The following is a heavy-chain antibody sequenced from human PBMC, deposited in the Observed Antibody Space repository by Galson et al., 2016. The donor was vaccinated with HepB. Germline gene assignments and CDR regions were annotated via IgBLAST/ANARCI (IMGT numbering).Heavy chain of an antibody. CDR1: GFSFSTYA. D-gene: IGHD3-16*02. V-gene: IGHV3-23*01. J-gene: IGHJ4*02. CDR2: IGGSGDNT. Sequence: LRLSCAVSGFSFSTYAMSWVRQAPGKGLVWVSTIGGSGDNTYYEDSVKGRFTISRDNSMNTLYLQMNSLRAEDTAVYYCAKDLLSDYVWGSYRFQDWGQGAPVTVSS. CDR3: AKDLLSDYVWGSYRFQD.